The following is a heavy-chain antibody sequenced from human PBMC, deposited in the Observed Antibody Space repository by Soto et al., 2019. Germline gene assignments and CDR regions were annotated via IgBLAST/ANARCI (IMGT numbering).Heavy chain of an antibody. Sequence: PSETLSLTCTVSGGSVSSDTHYWSWVRQPPGNRLEWMGFIYSSVRTNYNPSLKSRVTMSVDTTKNQFSLKLMSVIVADTAVYHCARFVRPPSGSTCYTRADVWGQATTVTVSS. CDR1: GGSVSSDTHY. CDR2: IYSSVRT. D-gene: IGHD3-16*02. CDR3: ARFVRPPSGSTCYTRADV. V-gene: IGHV4-61*01. J-gene: IGHJ6*02.